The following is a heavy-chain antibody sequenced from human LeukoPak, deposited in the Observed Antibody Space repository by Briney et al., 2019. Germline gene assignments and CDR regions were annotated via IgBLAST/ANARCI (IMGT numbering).Heavy chain of an antibody. J-gene: IGHJ4*02. CDR3: AREYSSGYYFFDY. D-gene: IGHD3-22*01. CDR2: IYYSGST. Sequence: PSETLSLTCTVSGGSISSSSYYWGWIRQPPGKGLEWIGSIYYSGSTYYNPSLKSRVTISVDTSKNQFSLKLSSVTAADTAVYYCAREYSSGYYFFDYWGQGTLVTVSS. V-gene: IGHV4-39*07. CDR1: GGSISSSSYY.